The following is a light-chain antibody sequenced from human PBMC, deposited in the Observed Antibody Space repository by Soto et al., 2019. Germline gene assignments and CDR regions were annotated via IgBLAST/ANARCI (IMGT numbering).Light chain of an antibody. V-gene: IGKV3D-15*01. J-gene: IGKJ5*01. CDR3: QQFDDSIT. CDR1: QSVSSN. Sequence: EIVMTQSPATLSVSPGERATLSCRASQSVSSNLAWYQQKPGQAPRLLIFGASDRATGTPDRFSGSGSGTDFTLTISRLESEDSAVYYCQQFDDSITFGQGTRLEIK. CDR2: GAS.